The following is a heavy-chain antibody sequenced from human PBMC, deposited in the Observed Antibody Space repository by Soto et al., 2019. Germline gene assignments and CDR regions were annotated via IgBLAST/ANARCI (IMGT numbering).Heavy chain of an antibody. CDR3: ARSNWYSEY. CDR2: IYYTGRT. J-gene: IGHJ4*02. CDR1: GGSINNHY. V-gene: IGHV4-59*11. D-gene: IGHD7-27*01. Sequence: QVQLQESGPGLVKPSETLSLTCTGSGGSINNHYWSWIRQPPGKGLEWIGSIYYTGRTNYNPSLKRRVTISVDTSKNQFSLNLTSLTAADTAIYYCARSNWYSEYWGQGTLVTVSS.